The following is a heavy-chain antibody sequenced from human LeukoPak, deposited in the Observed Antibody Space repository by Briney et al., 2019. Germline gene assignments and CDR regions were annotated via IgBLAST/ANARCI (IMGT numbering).Heavy chain of an antibody. CDR1: GFTFSSYW. Sequence: GGSLRLSCAVSGFTFSSYWMHWIRQAPGKGLVWVSRIDRDGSRINYADSVKGRFTISRDNGKNTLFLQMNSLRAEDAAVYYCVRGNDYGGPHYWGQGTLVTVSS. CDR2: IDRDGSRI. J-gene: IGHJ4*02. D-gene: IGHD4-23*01. V-gene: IGHV3-74*01. CDR3: VRGNDYGGPHY.